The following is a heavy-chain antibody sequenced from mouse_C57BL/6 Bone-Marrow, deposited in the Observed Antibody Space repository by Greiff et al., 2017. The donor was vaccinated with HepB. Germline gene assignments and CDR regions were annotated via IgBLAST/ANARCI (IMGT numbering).Heavy chain of an antibody. J-gene: IGHJ3*01. CDR3: ARKSREYDGVAE. D-gene: IGHD2-14*01. V-gene: IGHV1-74*01. Sequence: VQLQQPGAELVKPGASVKVSCKASGYTFTSYWMHWVKQRPGQGLEWIGRIHPSDSDTNYNQKFKGKDTLTVEKSSSTAYMQLSSRTAEDAAVDDWARKSREYDGVAEGGQG. CDR1: GYTFTSYW. CDR2: IHPSDSDT.